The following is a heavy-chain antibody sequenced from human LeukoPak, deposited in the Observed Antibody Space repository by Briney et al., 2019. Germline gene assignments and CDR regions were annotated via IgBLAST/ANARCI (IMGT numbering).Heavy chain of an antibody. CDR3: TASSSNDAFDI. V-gene: IGHV3-74*01. CDR2: IKSDGSA. D-gene: IGHD6-13*01. J-gene: IGHJ3*02. Sequence: GGSLRLSCAASGFTFSGAWMHWVRQDPGKGLVWVSLIKSDGSAIYAESVKGRFTISRDNAKSTVYLQMNSLRAEDTALYYCTASSSNDAFDIWGQGTMVTVSS. CDR1: GFTFSGAW.